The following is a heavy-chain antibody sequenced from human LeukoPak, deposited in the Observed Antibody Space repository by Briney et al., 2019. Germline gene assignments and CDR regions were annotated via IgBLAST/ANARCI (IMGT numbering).Heavy chain of an antibody. CDR3: ARASTVDYFDY. Sequence: GGSLRLSCAASGFTFSSYSMNWVRQAPGKGLEWVSSISSSSSYIYYADSVKGRFTISRDNSKNTLYLQMNSLRAEDTAVYYCARASTVDYFDYWGQGTLVTVSS. J-gene: IGHJ4*02. V-gene: IGHV3-21*01. CDR1: GFTFSSYS. D-gene: IGHD4-17*01. CDR2: ISSSSSYI.